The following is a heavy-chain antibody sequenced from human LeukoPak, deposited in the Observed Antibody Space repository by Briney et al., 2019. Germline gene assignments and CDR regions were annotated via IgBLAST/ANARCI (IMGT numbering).Heavy chain of an antibody. D-gene: IGHD2-15*01. V-gene: IGHV3-30*04. CDR1: GFTFNSYA. J-gene: IGHJ4*02. CDR3: ASDSAWNLHGGYLDH. Sequence: GGSLRLSCAASGFTFNSYAMHWVRQAPGKGLEWVSLISHDGNSRKYADSVKGRFIVSRDNSKNTLYLQMNSLRSEDTAVYYCASDSAWNLHGGYLDHWGQGTLVSVSS. CDR2: ISHDGNSR.